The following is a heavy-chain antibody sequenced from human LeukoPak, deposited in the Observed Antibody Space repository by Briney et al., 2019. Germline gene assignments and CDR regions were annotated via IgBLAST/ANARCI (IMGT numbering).Heavy chain of an antibody. J-gene: IGHJ5*02. CDR3: ARNPTLVRGVPNWFDP. D-gene: IGHD3-10*01. CDR1: GFTFSSYS. CDR2: ISSSSSST. V-gene: IGHV3-48*01. Sequence: GGSLRLSCVASGFTFSSYSMNWVRQTPGKGLEWVSYISSSSSSTYYADSVKGRFTISRDNSKNTLYLQMNSLRAEDTAVYYCARNPTLVRGVPNWFDPWGQGTLVTVSS.